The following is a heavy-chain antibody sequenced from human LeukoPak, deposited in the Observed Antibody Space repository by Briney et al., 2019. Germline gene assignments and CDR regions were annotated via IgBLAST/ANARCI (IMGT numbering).Heavy chain of an antibody. Sequence: SETLSLTCTVSGGSISSSSYYWGWIRQPPGKGLEWIGSIYYSGSTYYNPSLKSRVTISVDTSKNQFSLKLSSVTVADTAVYYCARLPTLGWFDPWGQGTLVTVSS. J-gene: IGHJ5*02. CDR2: IYYSGST. CDR3: ARLPTLGWFDP. CDR1: GGSISSSSYY. V-gene: IGHV4-39*01.